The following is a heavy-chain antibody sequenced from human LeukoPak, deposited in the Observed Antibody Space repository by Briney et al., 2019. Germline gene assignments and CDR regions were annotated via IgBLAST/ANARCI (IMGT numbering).Heavy chain of an antibody. CDR2: ITNRGDTV. Sequence: TGGSLRLSCAASGFTFSDYYMTWVRQAPGKGLEWLSYITNRGDTVFYADSVKGRFTVSRDNAKRSLYLQIESLRDDDTAVYYCVRAMDVWGQGTTVTVSS. V-gene: IGHV3-11*01. J-gene: IGHJ6*02. CDR3: VRAMDV. CDR1: GFTFSDYY.